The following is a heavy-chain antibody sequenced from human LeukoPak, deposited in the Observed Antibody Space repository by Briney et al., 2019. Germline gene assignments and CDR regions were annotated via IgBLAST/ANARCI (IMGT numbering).Heavy chain of an antibody. V-gene: IGHV1-69*04. CDR2: IIPVLGIG. D-gene: IGHD1-1*01. Sequence: GASVKVSCKASGDTFRRHAINWVRQAPGQGLEWMGRIIPVLGIGNDAQIFQGRVTLTADKSTNIAYMELSSLTSEDTAVYYCARATRNTASPGTVVHAFDIWGQRTMVIVSS. CDR1: GDTFRRHA. J-gene: IGHJ3*02. CDR3: ARATRNTASPGTVVHAFDI.